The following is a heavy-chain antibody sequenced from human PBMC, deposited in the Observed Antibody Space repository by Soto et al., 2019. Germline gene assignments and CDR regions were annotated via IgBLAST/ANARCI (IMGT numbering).Heavy chain of an antibody. D-gene: IGHD3-10*01. Sequence: EVQLLESGGGLVQPGGSLRFSCAASGFTFSNYAMTWVRQSPGKGLEWVSGISGSGDFTSYADSVKGRFTISRDNSKNTLYLQMNSLRAEDTAIYYCAKGAYGSGSYDCWGQGTLVTVSS. CDR2: ISGSGDFT. CDR3: AKGAYGSGSYDC. V-gene: IGHV3-23*01. J-gene: IGHJ4*02. CDR1: GFTFSNYA.